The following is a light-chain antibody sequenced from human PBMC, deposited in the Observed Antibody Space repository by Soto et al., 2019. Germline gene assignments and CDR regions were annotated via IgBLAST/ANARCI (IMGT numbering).Light chain of an antibody. CDR1: QSVSSTY. J-gene: IGKJ5*01. CDR3: PQYVSLPIT. Sequence: EIVLTQSPDTLSLSPEERATLSCRASQSVSSTYLAWYQQKPGQAPRLLIYGASSRATGIPDRFSGSGSGTDFTLTISRVEPEDFAVYYCPQYVSLPITFAQGARLEIK. CDR2: GAS. V-gene: IGKV3-20*01.